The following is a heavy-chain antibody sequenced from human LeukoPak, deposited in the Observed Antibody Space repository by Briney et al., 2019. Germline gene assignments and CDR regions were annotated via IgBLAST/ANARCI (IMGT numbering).Heavy chain of an antibody. CDR3: AKVQRSNFYMTFDS. CDR2: ISGSGDRT. CDR1: GFTFSSYV. Sequence: GGSLRLSCAASGFTFSSYVMNWVRQAPGEGLEWVSTISGSGDRTFYADSVKGRFTISRDNSKNTLYLQMNSLRAEDTAVYFCAKVQRSNFYMTFDSWGQGTLVTVSS. D-gene: IGHD4-11*01. V-gene: IGHV3-23*01. J-gene: IGHJ4*02.